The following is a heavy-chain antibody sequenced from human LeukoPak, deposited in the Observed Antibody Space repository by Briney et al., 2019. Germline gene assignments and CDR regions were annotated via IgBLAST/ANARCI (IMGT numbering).Heavy chain of an antibody. J-gene: IGHJ4*02. V-gene: IGHV3-23*01. CDR2: INGGGVNT. Sequence: GGSLRLSCAASGFTFSSYAMSWVRQAPGKGLEWVSAINGGGVNTYYPDSVKGRFTISRDNSKNTLYLQMNSLGAEDTAVYYCARAEVVRGIILDYWGQGALVTVSS. CDR3: ARAEVVRGIILDY. D-gene: IGHD3-10*01. CDR1: GFTFSSYA.